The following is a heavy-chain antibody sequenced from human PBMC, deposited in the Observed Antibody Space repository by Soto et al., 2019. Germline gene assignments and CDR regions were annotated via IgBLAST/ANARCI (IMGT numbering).Heavy chain of an antibody. CDR1: GDTFRTYS. CDR2: VIPILGSP. J-gene: IGHJ4*02. V-gene: IGHV1-69*08. CDR3: ARHWGIADHDS. D-gene: IGHD6-13*01. Sequence: QVQLEQSGAEVKKPGSSVTVSCKSSGDTFRTYSVSWVRQAPGKGLEWMGGVIPILGSPHYAQKFQGRVTITADEATSTVYMDLNSLSSEDTAVYYCARHWGIADHDSWGPGTRVTVSS.